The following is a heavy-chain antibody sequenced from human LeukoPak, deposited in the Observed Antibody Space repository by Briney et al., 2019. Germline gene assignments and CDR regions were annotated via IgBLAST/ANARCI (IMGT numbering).Heavy chain of an antibody. CDR3: ARSYYYDSSGSKDAFDI. J-gene: IGHJ3*02. CDR2: VYPSGST. D-gene: IGHD3-22*01. CDR1: GGSISSYY. Sequence: SETLSLTCTVSGGSISSYYWSWIRQPPGKGLEWIGRVYPSGSTNYNPSLKSRVTISIDTSKNQFSLQMTSVTAADTAIYYCARSYYYDSSGSKDAFDIWGQGTMVTVSS. V-gene: IGHV4-4*08.